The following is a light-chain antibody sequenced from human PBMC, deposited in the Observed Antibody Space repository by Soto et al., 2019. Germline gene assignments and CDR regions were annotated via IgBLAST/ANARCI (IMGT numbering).Light chain of an antibody. Sequence: EILFPQSPCTPSLSPGERATLSCRASQSVSSSYLAWYQQKPGQAPRLLIYGASSRATGIPDRFSGSGSGTDFTLTISRLEPEDFAVYYWQQNGSIHTFGGGSKVDIK. CDR3: QQNGSIHT. J-gene: IGKJ4*01. CDR2: GAS. V-gene: IGKV3-20*01. CDR1: QSVSSSY.